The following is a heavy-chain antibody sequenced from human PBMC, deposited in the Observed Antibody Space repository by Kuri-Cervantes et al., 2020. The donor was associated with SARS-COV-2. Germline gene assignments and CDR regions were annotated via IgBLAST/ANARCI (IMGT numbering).Heavy chain of an antibody. CDR2: IKQDGSEK. V-gene: IGHV3-7*01. J-gene: IGHJ4*02. CDR3: ARERAGYCSGGSCYRGGRFDY. D-gene: IGHD2-15*01. CDR1: ESTFSSYW. Sequence: ESLKIPCEASESTFSSYWMSWVRQAPGKGLELVANIKQDGSEKYYVDSVKGRFTISRDNAKNSLYLQMNSLRAEDTAVYDCARERAGYCSGGSCYRGGRFDYWGQGNLVNVSS.